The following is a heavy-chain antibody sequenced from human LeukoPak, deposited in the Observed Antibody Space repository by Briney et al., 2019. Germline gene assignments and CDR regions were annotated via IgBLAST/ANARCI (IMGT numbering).Heavy chain of an antibody. J-gene: IGHJ4*02. Sequence: GGSLRLSCAASGFTFSHYSMNWVRQAPGKGLEWVSSISSNSKYIYYADSVKGRFTISRDNSKDILYLQMNSLGVEDTGVYYCAKASAARCIGVFCYPFDHWGQGTLVTVSS. D-gene: IGHD2-15*01. CDR1: GFTFSHYS. V-gene: IGHV3-21*04. CDR2: ISSNSKYI. CDR3: AKASAARCIGVFCYPFDH.